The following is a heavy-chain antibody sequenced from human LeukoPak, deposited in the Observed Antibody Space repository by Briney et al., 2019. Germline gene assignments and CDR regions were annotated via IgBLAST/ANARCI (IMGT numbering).Heavy chain of an antibody. CDR1: GYTFSSYG. Sequence: ASVKVSCKASGYTFSSYGMTWVRQAPGQGLEWMGWINAHSGNTKYARNLQGRVTMTTDTSTDTAYMELRGLTSADTAVHYCARHLPPDGFHYWGQGTLVTVSS. D-gene: IGHD5-24*01. CDR2: INAHSGNT. CDR3: ARHLPPDGFHY. J-gene: IGHJ4*02. V-gene: IGHV1-18*01.